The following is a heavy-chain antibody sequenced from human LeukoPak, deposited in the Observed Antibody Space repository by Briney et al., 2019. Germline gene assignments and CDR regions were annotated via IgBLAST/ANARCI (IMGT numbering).Heavy chain of an antibody. D-gene: IGHD6-19*01. J-gene: IGHJ3*02. V-gene: IGHV3-23*01. CDR1: GFTFSSYA. Sequence: GGSLRLSCAASGFTFSSYAMSWVRQAPGKGLEWVSAISGSGGSTYCADSVKGRFTISRDNSKNTLYLQMNSLRAEDTAVYYCAKHIAVAPYYYTFDIWGQGTMVTVSS. CDR2: ISGSGGST. CDR3: AKHIAVAPYYYTFDI.